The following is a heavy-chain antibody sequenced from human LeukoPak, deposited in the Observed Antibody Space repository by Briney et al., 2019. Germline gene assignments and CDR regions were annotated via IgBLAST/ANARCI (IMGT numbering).Heavy chain of an antibody. CDR2: INPISGGT. CDR1: GGTFSSYT. CDR3: APQRSVAGLFDY. Sequence: GSSVKVSCMASGGTFSSYTISWVRQAPGQGLEWMGRINPISGGTNYAQKFQGRVTMTRDTSISTAYMELSRLRSDDTAVYYCAPQRSVAGLFDYWGQGTLVTVSS. J-gene: IGHJ4*02. D-gene: IGHD6-19*01. V-gene: IGHV1-2*06.